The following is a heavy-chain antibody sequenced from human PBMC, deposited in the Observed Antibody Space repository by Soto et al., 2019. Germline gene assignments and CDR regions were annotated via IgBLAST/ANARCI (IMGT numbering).Heavy chain of an antibody. CDR2: IYYSGST. Sequence: SETLSLTCTVSGGSISSSSYYWGWIRQPPGKGLEWIGSIYYSGSTYYNPSLKSRVTISVDTSKNQFSLKLSSVTAADTAVYYCARVVVAATNLEVIDYWGQGTLVTVSS. J-gene: IGHJ4*02. CDR1: GGSISSSSYY. CDR3: ARVVVAATNLEVIDY. D-gene: IGHD2-15*01. V-gene: IGHV4-39*01.